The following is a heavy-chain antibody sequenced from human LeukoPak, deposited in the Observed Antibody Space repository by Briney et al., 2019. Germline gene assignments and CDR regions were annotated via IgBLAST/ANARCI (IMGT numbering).Heavy chain of an antibody. CDR3: AKDVRGPIDY. CDR2: IGPSGSAI. V-gene: IGHV3-11*04. CDR1: GFTFSDHY. Sequence: PGGSLRLSCEASGFTFSDHYMSWIRQVPGKGLEWLLYIGPSGSAIYYADSVKGRFTISRDNSKNTLYLQMNSLRAEDTAVYYCAKDVRGPIDYWGQGTLVTVSS. J-gene: IGHJ4*02.